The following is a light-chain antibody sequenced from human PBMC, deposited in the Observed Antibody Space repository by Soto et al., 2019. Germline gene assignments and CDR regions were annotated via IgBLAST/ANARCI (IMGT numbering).Light chain of an antibody. CDR3: QQCYMGWT. J-gene: IGKJ1*01. CDR1: QLFSSN. V-gene: IGKV3D-15*01. Sequence: EIVMTQSPATLSXXPXXXXTXXFRASQLFSSNLAWYQHKPGQAPRLLIYDASNRATGIPDRFSGSGSGTEFTFSITSLQPEDFGTYYCQQCYMGWTFGQGTKVDIK. CDR2: DAS.